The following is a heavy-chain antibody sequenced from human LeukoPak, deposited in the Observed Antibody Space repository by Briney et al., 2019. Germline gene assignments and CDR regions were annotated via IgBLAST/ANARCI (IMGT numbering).Heavy chain of an antibody. CDR3: ARKRWLQPIDN. CDR1: GASVSSGSSFY. V-gene: IGHV4-61*01. Sequence: PSETLSLTCTVSGASVSSGSSFYWSWLRQPPGKRLEWIGEIYHSGSTNYNPSLKSRVTISVDKSKNQFSLKLNSVTAADTAVYYCARKRWLQPIDNWGRGSLVTVSS. D-gene: IGHD5-24*01. J-gene: IGHJ4*02. CDR2: IYHSGST.